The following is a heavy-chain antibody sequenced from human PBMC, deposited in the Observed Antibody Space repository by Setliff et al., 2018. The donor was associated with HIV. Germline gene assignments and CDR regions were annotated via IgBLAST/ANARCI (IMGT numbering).Heavy chain of an antibody. D-gene: IGHD6-19*01. CDR2: ISSSSSYI. V-gene: IGHV3-21*05. Sequence: PGGSLRLSCAASGFTFSSYSMNWVRQAPGKGLEWVSYISSSSSYIYYADSLKGRFTISRDSAKNSLYLQMNSLRAEDTAVYYCARAVHSGWYYFDYWGQGTLVTVS. J-gene: IGHJ4*02. CDR3: ARAVHSGWYYFDY. CDR1: GFTFSSYS.